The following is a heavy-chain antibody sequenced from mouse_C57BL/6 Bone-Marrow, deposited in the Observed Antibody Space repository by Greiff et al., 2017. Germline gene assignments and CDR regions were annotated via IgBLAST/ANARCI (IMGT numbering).Heavy chain of an antibody. CDR1: GFTFSDYG. V-gene: IGHV5-15*01. CDR2: ISNLAYSI. D-gene: IGHD1-1*01. Sequence: EVQLVESGGGLVQPGGSLKLSCAASGFTFSDYGMAWVRQAPRKGPEWVAFISNLAYSIYYADTVTGRFTISRENAKNTLYLEMSSLRSEDTAMYYCARRGYYGSSRYWYFDVWGTGTTVTVSS. CDR3: ARRGYYGSSRYWYFDV. J-gene: IGHJ1*03.